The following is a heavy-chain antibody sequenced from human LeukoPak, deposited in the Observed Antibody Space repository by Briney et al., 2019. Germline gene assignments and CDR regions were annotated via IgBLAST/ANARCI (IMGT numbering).Heavy chain of an antibody. D-gene: IGHD2-21*02. J-gene: IGHJ4*02. CDR3: ATDWECGGGCSGDY. V-gene: IGHV1-24*01. CDR2: FDPEDGET. Sequence: ASVKVSCKVSGYTLTELSMHWVRQAPGKGLEWMGGFDPEDGETNYAQKFQGRVTMTEDTSTDTAYMELSGLSSEDRAVYYCATDWECGGGCSGDYWGQGTLVTVSS. CDR1: GYTLTELS.